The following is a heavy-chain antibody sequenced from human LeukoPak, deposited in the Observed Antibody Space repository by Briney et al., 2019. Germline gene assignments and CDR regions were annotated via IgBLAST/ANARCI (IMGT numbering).Heavy chain of an antibody. CDR3: ARVYGSGSYPDY. J-gene: IGHJ4*02. Sequence: PGGSLRLSCVVSGFTFSSYSMHWVRQAPGKGLEFVSAISSNGDSTYYANSVKGRFTISRDISKNTLYLQMGSLRPEDMAVYYCARVYGSGSYPDYWGQGTLVTVSS. V-gene: IGHV3-64*01. D-gene: IGHD3-10*01. CDR2: ISSNGDST. CDR1: GFTFSSYS.